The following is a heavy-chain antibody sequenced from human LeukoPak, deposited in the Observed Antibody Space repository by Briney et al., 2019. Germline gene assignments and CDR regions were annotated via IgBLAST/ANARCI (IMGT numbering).Heavy chain of an antibody. Sequence: SETLSLTXTVSGGSISSYYWSWIRQPPGKGLEWIGYIYYSGSTNYNPSLKSRVTISVDTSKNQFSLKLSSVTAADTAVYYCARAPYSSGVFDYWGQGTLVTVSS. J-gene: IGHJ4*02. CDR3: ARAPYSSGVFDY. CDR1: GGSISSYY. D-gene: IGHD4-11*01. CDR2: IYYSGST. V-gene: IGHV4-59*01.